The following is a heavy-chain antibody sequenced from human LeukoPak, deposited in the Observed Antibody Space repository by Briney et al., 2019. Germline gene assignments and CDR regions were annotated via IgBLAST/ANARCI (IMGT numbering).Heavy chain of an antibody. CDR3: AKALYSSSSGAFDI. Sequence: GRSLRLSCAASGFNFSSYGMHWVRQAPGKGLEWVAVISYDGSNKYYADSVKGRFTISRDNSKNTLYLQMNSLRPEETAVYYCAKALYSSSSGAFDIWGQGTMVTVSS. CDR2: ISYDGSNK. J-gene: IGHJ3*02. D-gene: IGHD6-13*01. V-gene: IGHV3-30*18. CDR1: GFNFSSYG.